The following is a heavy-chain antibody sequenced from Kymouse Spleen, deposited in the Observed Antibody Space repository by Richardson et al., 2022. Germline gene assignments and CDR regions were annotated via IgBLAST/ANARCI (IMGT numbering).Heavy chain of an antibody. CDR2: IYYSGST. CDR3: ATITGTKDWFDP. CDR1: GGSISSSSYY. V-gene: IGHV4-39*01. Sequence: QLQLQESGPGLVKPSETLSLTCTVSGGSISSSSYYWGWIRQPPGKGLEWIGSIYYSGSTYYNPSLKSRVTISVDTSKNQFSLKLSSVTAADTAVYYCATITGTKDWFDPWGQGTLVTVSS. D-gene: IGHD1-7*01. J-gene: IGHJ5*02.